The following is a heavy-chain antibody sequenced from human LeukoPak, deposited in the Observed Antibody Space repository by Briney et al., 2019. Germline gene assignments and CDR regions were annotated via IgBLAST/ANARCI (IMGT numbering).Heavy chain of an antibody. CDR2: IIPIFGTA. CDR1: GGTFSSYA. D-gene: IGHD2-8*01. V-gene: IGHV1-69*13. CDR3: ARVSLRGMVYAPWFDP. J-gene: IGHJ5*02. Sequence: SVKVSCKASGGTFSSYAISWVRQAPGQGLEWMGGIIPIFGTANYAQKFQGRVTITADESTSTAYMELSSLRSEDTAVYYCARVSLRGMVYAPWFDPWGQGTLVTVSS.